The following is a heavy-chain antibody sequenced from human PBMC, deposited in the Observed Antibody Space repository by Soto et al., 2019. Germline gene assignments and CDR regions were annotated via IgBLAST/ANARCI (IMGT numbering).Heavy chain of an antibody. D-gene: IGHD3-22*01. CDR1: GYTFTSYA. Sequence: ASVTVSCKASGYTFTSYAMHWVRQAPGKRLEWMGWINAGNGNTKYSQKSQGRVTITRDTSQSTAYMELSSLRSEDTAVYYCARGGIFDSSGYYYFSAFDIWGQGTMVTVSS. CDR3: ARGGIFDSSGYYYFSAFDI. J-gene: IGHJ3*02. V-gene: IGHV1-3*01. CDR2: INAGNGNT.